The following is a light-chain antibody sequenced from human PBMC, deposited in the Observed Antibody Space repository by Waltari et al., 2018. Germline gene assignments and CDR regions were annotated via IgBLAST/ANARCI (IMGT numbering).Light chain of an antibody. CDR3: QQRKFWPPIT. V-gene: IGKV3-11*01. CDR2: DAS. Sequence: EVVLTQSPATLSLSPGEGATLSCRASQSVSNYLAWYQQKPGQAPRLLIYDASNRATGIPARFSGSGSGTDFTLTISSLEPEDFAVYYCQQRKFWPPITIGQGTRLESK. CDR1: QSVSNY. J-gene: IGKJ5*01.